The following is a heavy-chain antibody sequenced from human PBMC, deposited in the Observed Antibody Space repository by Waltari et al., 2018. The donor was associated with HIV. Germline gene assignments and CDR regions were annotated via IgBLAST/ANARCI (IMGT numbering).Heavy chain of an antibody. J-gene: IGHJ3*02. D-gene: IGHD3-3*01. CDR3: ARLPSDTIFGVVRGAFDI. Sequence: QVQLKESGPGLVKPSETLSLTCTVSGGSISSYHWSWIRTPPGKGLEWIGYIYYSGSTNYNPSLKSRVTISVDTSKNQFSLKLSSVTAADTAVYYCARLPSDTIFGVVRGAFDIWGQGTMVTVSS. CDR2: IYYSGST. CDR1: GGSISSYH. V-gene: IGHV4-59*08.